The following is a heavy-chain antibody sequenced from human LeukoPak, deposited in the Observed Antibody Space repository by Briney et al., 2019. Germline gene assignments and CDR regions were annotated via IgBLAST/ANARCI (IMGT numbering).Heavy chain of an antibody. Sequence: GGSLRLSCAASGFTFSTYSMNWVRQAPGKGLEWVSFIRHDSADLYYADSVKGRFTISRDNVKNLLYLQMNSLTAEDTVVYYCARDWFGETVWGRGTLVTVSS. V-gene: IGHV3-48*01. CDR2: IRHDSADL. CDR3: ARDWFGETV. D-gene: IGHD3-10*01. CDR1: GFTFSTYS. J-gene: IGHJ4*02.